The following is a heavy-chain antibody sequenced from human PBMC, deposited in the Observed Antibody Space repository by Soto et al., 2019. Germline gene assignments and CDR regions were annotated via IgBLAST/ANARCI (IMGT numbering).Heavy chain of an antibody. V-gene: IGHV3-33*01. CDR1: GFTFRNYG. J-gene: IGHJ4*02. CDR3: ARDHSGYYLDY. CDR2: IWYDGSNK. D-gene: IGHD5-12*01. Sequence: QVQLVESGGGVVQPGRSLRLSCAASGFTFRNYGLHWVRQTPGKGQEWVAVIWYDGSNKYYGDSVKGRFAISRDDSRNTLYLQMNSLRAEDTAVYYCARDHSGYYLDYWGQGTLVTVSS.